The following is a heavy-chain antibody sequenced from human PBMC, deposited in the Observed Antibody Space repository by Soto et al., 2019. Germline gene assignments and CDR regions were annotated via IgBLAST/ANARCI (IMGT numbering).Heavy chain of an antibody. V-gene: IGHV3-30-3*01. CDR2: ISYDGSNK. Sequence: PGGSLRLSCAASGFTFSSYAMHWVRRAPGKGLEWVAVISYDGSNKYYADSVKGRFTISRDNSKNTLYLQMNSLRAGDTAVYYCARSPLDIVVVVAATVYFDYWGQGTLVTVSS. D-gene: IGHD2-15*01. CDR3: ARSPLDIVVVVAATVYFDY. J-gene: IGHJ4*02. CDR1: GFTFSSYA.